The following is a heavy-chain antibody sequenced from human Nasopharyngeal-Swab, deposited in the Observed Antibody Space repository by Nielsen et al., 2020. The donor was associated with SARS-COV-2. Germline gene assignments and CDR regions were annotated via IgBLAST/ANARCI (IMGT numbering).Heavy chain of an antibody. CDR3: ARLTRRSGRDVYYYMDV. J-gene: IGHJ6*03. Sequence: VRQMPGKGLEWMGIIYPGDSDTRYSPSFQGQDTISADKSISTAYLQWSSLKASDTAMYYCARLTRRSGRDVYYYMDVWGKGTTVTVSS. CDR2: IYPGDSDT. V-gene: IGHV5-51*01. D-gene: IGHD2-15*01.